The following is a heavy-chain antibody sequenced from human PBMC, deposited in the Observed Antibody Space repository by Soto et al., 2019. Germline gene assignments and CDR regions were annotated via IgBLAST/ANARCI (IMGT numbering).Heavy chain of an antibody. CDR1: GYSFTSYW. CDR3: ARHVGIAAAGDFYYYYYYMDV. CDR2: IYPGDSDT. V-gene: IGHV5-51*01. D-gene: IGHD6-13*01. Sequence: GESLKISCKGSGYSFTSYWIGWVRQMPGKGLEWMGIIYPGDSDTRYSPSFQGQVTISADKSISTAYLQWSSLKASDTAMYYCARHVGIAAAGDFYYYYYYMDVWGKGTTVTVSS. J-gene: IGHJ6*03.